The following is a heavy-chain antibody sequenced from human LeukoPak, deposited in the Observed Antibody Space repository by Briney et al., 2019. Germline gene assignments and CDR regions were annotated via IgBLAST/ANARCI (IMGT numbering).Heavy chain of an antibody. CDR3: ASNRGTTVTTNGAFDI. CDR1: GFTVSSNY. CDR2: IYSGGST. D-gene: IGHD4-17*01. Sequence: GGSLRLSCAASGFTVSSNYMSWVRQAPGKGLEWVSVIYSGGSTYYADSVKGRFTISRDNSKNTLYLQMNSLRAEDTAVYYCASNRGTTVTTNGAFDIWGQGTMVTVSS. V-gene: IGHV3-53*01. J-gene: IGHJ3*02.